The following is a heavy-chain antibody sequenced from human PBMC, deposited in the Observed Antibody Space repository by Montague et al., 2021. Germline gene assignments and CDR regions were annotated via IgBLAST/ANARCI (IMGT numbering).Heavy chain of an antibody. CDR1: GDSINGWY. CDR3: ARQGFYESGGFFI. J-gene: IGHJ4*02. V-gene: IGHV4-59*01. D-gene: IGHD3-22*01. Sequence: SETLSLTCSVSGDSINGWYWSWIRQPPGKGLEWIGSVFYSGATNYNPSLKSRVTMSADTSKKQVSLKVNSVTAADTAVYYCARQGFYESGGFFIWGLGTLVTVSS. CDR2: VFYSGAT.